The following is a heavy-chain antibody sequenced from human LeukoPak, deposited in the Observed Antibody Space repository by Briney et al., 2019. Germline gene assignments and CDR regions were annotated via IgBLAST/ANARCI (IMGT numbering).Heavy chain of an antibody. CDR2: ISAYNGNT. J-gene: IGHJ4*02. D-gene: IGHD3-10*01. CDR3: AREGPYSMVRGPIDY. Sequence: ASVKVSCKASGYTFTSYGISWVRQAPGQGLEWMGWISAYNGNTNYAQKLQGRVTMTTDTSTSTAYMELRSLRSDDTAVYYCAREGPYSMVRGPIDYWGQGTLVTVSS. CDR1: GYTFTSYG. V-gene: IGHV1-18*01.